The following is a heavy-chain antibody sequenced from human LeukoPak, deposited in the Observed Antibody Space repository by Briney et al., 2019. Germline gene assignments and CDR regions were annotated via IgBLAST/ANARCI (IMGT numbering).Heavy chain of an antibody. D-gene: IGHD3-10*01. CDR1: GFTFSTYA. CDR3: AKDRKVRGVTFFDY. J-gene: IGHJ4*02. Sequence: GGSLRLSCAASGFTFSTYAMSWVRQAPGKGLEWVSGISGSGDSTYYADSVKGRFTISRDDSKNTMYLQMTSLRAEDTAVYYCAKDRKVRGVTFFDYWGQGTLVTVSS. V-gene: IGHV3-23*01. CDR2: ISGSGDST.